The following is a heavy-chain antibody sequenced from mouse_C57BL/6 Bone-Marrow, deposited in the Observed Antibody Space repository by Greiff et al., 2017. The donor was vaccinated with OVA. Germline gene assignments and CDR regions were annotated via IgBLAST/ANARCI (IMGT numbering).Heavy chain of an antibody. Sequence: QVQLQQSGAELARPGASVKLSCKASGYTFTSYGISWVKQRTGQGLEWIGEIYPRSGNNYYNEKFKGKATLTADKSSSTAYMELRSLTSEDSAVYFFARYDYYGSTFAYWGQGTLVTVSA. CDR3: ARYDYYGSTFAY. CDR1: GYTFTSYG. J-gene: IGHJ3*01. V-gene: IGHV1-81*01. D-gene: IGHD1-1*01. CDR2: IYPRSGNN.